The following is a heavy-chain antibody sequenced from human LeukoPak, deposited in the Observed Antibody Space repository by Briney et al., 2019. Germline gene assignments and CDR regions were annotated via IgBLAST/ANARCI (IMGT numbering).Heavy chain of an antibody. Sequence: ASVKVSCKASGYTFTSYGISWVRQAPGQGLEWMGWISAYNGNTNYAQKLQGRVTMTTDTSTSTAYMELRSLRSDDTAVYYCARLLVGGSYRHHHVDYWGQGTLVTVSS. CDR3: ARLLVGGSYRHHHVDY. D-gene: IGHD1-26*01. CDR1: GYTFTSYG. J-gene: IGHJ4*02. V-gene: IGHV1-18*01. CDR2: ISAYNGNT.